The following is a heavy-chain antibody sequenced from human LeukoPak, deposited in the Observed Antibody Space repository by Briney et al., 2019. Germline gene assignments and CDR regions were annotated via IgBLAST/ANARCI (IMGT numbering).Heavy chain of an antibody. CDR1: GYTFTSYD. CDR3: ARVSHPSIAARGAFDY. CDR2: INPNSGGT. J-gene: IGHJ4*02. V-gene: IGHV1-2*02. D-gene: IGHD6-6*01. Sequence: ASVKVSCKASGYTFTSYDINWVRQAPGQGLEWMGWINPNSGGTNYAQKFQGRVTMTRDTSISTAYMELSRLRSDDTAVYYCARVSHPSIAARGAFDYWGQGTLVTVSS.